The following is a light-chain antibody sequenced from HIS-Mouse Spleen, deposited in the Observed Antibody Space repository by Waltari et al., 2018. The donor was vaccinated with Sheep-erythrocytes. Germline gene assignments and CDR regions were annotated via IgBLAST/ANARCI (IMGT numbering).Light chain of an antibody. CDR1: SSDVGSYNL. J-gene: IGLJ3*02. CDR2: EGS. V-gene: IGLV2-23*01. CDR3: CSYAGSSTPWV. Sequence: QSALTQPASVSGSPGQSITISCTGTSSDVGSYNLVSWYQKHPGKAPNPMIYEGSKRPSWVSNRFSGSKSGNTASLTISGLQAEDEADYYCCSYAGSSTPWVFGGGTKLTIL.